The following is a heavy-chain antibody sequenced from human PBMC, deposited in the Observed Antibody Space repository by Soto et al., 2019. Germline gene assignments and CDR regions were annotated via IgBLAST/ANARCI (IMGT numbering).Heavy chain of an antibody. Sequence: EVQLVESVGGLVQPGGSVRLSCAASKFTITSYWMHWVRQAPGKGLVWVSRINSDGSSISYADAVKGRFTISRDNAKNTLYLQMNSLRVEDTAVYYCAREVSHGYILRGMDVWGQGTTVTVFS. CDR3: AREVSHGYILRGMDV. D-gene: IGHD5-18*01. CDR1: KFTITSYW. CDR2: INSDGSSI. J-gene: IGHJ6*02. V-gene: IGHV3-74*01.